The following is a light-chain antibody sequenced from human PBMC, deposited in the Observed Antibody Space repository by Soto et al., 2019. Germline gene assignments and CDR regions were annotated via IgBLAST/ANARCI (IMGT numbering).Light chain of an antibody. CDR3: QQYYNSAI. CDR1: QSVTNNY. Sequence: EIVLTQSPGTLSLSPGERATLSCRASQSVTNNYLAWYQQKPGQAPRLLIYGASSRATGVPDRFSGSGSGNDFTLTISRLEPEDFAVYYCQQYYNSAIFGQGTRLEIK. V-gene: IGKV3-20*01. J-gene: IGKJ5*01. CDR2: GAS.